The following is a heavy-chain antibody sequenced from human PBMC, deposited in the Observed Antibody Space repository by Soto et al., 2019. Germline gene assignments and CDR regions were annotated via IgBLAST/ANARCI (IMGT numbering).Heavy chain of an antibody. CDR3: ARDSASSGVFT. Sequence: QVQLQESGPGLVKPSGTLSLTCAVTGGSISSSNWWTWVRQAPGEGLEWVGEISRSGTTNYKPSLKSRVSISVDKSRNEFSLNLGSVTAADTAMYYCARDSASSGVFTWGQGTMVTVSS. D-gene: IGHD6-19*01. V-gene: IGHV4-4*02. CDR1: GGSISSSNW. J-gene: IGHJ3*01. CDR2: ISRSGTT.